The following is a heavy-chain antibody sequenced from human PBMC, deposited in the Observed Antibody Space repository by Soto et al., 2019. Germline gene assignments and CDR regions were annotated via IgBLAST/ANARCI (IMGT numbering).Heavy chain of an antibody. D-gene: IGHD6-13*01. CDR2: IFGGGGGT. J-gene: IGHJ4*02. Sequence: EVQLLESGGGLVQPGGSLRLSCAVSGFTFSNYAVGWVRQAPGMGLEWVSSIFGGGGGTYYTDSVKGRFTISRDSSGNTLFLQMNSLRAEDTALYYCAKYGSRSSPHYLDYWGQGTLVTVSS. CDR3: AKYGSRSSPHYLDY. CDR1: GFTFSNYA. V-gene: IGHV3-23*01.